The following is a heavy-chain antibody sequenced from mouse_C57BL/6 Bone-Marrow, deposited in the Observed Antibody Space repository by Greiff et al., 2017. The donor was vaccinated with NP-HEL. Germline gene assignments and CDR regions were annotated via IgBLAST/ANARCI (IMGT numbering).Heavy chain of an antibody. J-gene: IGHJ4*01. CDR3: ARDAPIYLYAMAY. Sequence: EVKLMESGGGLVQSGRSLRLSCATSGFTFSDFYMEWVRQAPGKGLEWIAASRNKANDYTTEYSASVKGRVIVSRDTSQSILYLQMNALRAEDTAIYYCARDAPIYLYAMAYWGQGTSVTVSS. D-gene: IGHD5-5*01. CDR2: SRNKANDYTT. V-gene: IGHV7-1*01. CDR1: GFTFSDFY.